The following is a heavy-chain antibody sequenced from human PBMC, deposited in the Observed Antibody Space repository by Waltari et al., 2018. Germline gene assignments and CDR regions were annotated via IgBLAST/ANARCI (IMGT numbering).Heavy chain of an antibody. CDR2: INPNSGDT. CDR1: GYSFIDYY. V-gene: IGHV1-2*02. J-gene: IGHJ4*02. D-gene: IGHD3-3*01. CDR3: ARGENSFFGVATPYFDS. Sequence: QVQLVQSGAEVKEPGASVKVSCKASGYSFIDYYIHWVRQAPGQGLQWLGGINPNSGDTDHAQIFQGRVAMTRDTSISTAYMELSRLRSDDRAVYYCARGENSFFGVATPYFDSWGQGTLLTVSS.